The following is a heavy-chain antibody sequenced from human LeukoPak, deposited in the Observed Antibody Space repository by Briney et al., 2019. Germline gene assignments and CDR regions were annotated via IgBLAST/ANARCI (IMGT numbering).Heavy chain of an antibody. J-gene: IGHJ4*02. Sequence: PGGSLSLSCSASGFTFSSNSMHRVRQVPGKGLEYVAAISSNGGDSYYADSVKGRFTISRDNSKNTLYLQMSSLRVEDTALYYCVREGRYCGGGSCFWGQGTLVTVSS. CDR3: VREGRYCGGGSCF. CDR2: ISSNGGDS. CDR1: GFTFSSNS. V-gene: IGHV3-64D*06. D-gene: IGHD2-15*01.